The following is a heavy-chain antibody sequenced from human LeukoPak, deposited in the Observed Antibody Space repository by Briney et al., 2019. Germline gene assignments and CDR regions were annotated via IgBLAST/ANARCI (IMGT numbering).Heavy chain of an antibody. CDR2: IYSSGST. J-gene: IGHJ4*02. D-gene: IGHD7-27*01. Sequence: SETLSLTYTVSGGSISNYYWTWIRQPPGKGLEWIGYIYSSGSTYYNPSLKSRVTISVDTSKNRFSLELSTVTAADTAVYYCARRPTGDPKFDYWGQGTLVTVSS. CDR3: ARRPTGDPKFDY. CDR1: GGSISNYY. V-gene: IGHV4-59*08.